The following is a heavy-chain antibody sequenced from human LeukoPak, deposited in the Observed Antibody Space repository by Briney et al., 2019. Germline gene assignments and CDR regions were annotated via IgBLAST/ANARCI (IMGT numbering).Heavy chain of an antibody. CDR2: ISGSGGST. Sequence: RGSLRLSCAAPGFTFSSYAMSWVRQAPGKGLEWVSAISGSGGSTYYADSVKGRFTISRDNSKNTLYLQMNSLRAEDTAVYYCALKADIVVVPAAGNWFDPWGQGTLVTVSS. CDR1: GFTFSSYA. D-gene: IGHD2-2*01. V-gene: IGHV3-23*01. CDR3: ALKADIVVVPAAGNWFDP. J-gene: IGHJ5*02.